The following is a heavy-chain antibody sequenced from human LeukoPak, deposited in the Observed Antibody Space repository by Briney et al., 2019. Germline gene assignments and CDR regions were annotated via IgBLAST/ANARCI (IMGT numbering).Heavy chain of an antibody. D-gene: IGHD6-19*01. CDR2: IIPIFGTA. Sequence: SVKLTCTASGGTFTSYAISWVCEAPGQGREWMGGIIPIFGTANYAQKFYGRVTITADDSTITAYMELSSLRSEDTAVYYCARSPVAGDYYYYGLDVWGQGTTVTVSS. CDR1: GGTFTSYA. CDR3: ARSPVAGDYYYYGLDV. V-gene: IGHV1-69*01. J-gene: IGHJ6*02.